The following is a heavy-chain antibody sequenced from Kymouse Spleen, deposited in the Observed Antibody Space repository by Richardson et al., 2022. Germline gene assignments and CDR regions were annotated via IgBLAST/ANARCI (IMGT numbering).Heavy chain of an antibody. D-gene: IGHD2-15*01. Sequence: QVQLVESGGGVVQPGRSLRLSCAASGFTFSSYGMHWVRQAPGKGLEWVAVIWYDGSNKYYADSVKGRFTISRDNSKNTLYLQMNSLRAEDTAVYYCAREGAVAATKDFDYWGQGTLVTVSS. CDR2: IWYDGSNK. CDR1: GFTFSSYG. CDR3: AREGAVAATKDFDY. J-gene: IGHJ4*02. V-gene: IGHV3-33*01.